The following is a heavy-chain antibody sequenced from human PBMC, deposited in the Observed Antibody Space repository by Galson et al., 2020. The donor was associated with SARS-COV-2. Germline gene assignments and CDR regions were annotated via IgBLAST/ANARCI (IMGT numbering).Heavy chain of an antibody. D-gene: IGHD3-9*01. Sequence: GGSLRLSCAASGFTFSNCPMSWVRQAPGQGLECVSEIRGSGDTTYYADSVKGRFTIYRDTSKNTLYLQMNSLRAEDTATYYCAKEVPMTGRTDEYFQHWGQGTLVTVSS. V-gene: IGHV3-23*01. J-gene: IGHJ1*01. CDR1: GFTFSNCP. CDR2: IRGSGDTT. CDR3: AKEVPMTGRTDEYFQH.